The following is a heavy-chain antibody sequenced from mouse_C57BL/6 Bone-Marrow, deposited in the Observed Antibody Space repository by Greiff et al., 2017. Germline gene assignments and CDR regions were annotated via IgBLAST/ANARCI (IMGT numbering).Heavy chain of an antibody. CDR1: GYTFTSYG. Sequence: EVKLVESGAELVRPGSSVKMSCKTSGYTFTSYGINWVKQRPGQGLEWIGYIYIGNGYTEYNEKFKGKATLTSDTSSSTAYMQLSSLTSEDSAIYFCAREGFYYGSSHWYFDVWGTGTTVTVSS. CDR2: IYIGNGYT. D-gene: IGHD1-1*01. CDR3: AREGFYYGSSHWYFDV. V-gene: IGHV1-58*01. J-gene: IGHJ1*03.